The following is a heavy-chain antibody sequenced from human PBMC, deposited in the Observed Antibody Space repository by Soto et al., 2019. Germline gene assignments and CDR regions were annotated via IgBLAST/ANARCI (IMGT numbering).Heavy chain of an antibody. Sequence: ASVNVSCKASGYTFTSYGISWVRQAPGQGLEWMGWISAYNGNTNYAQKLQGRVTMTTDTSTSTAYMELRSLRSDDTAVYYCARDSVAISGDYVWGSYPSDYWGQGTLVTVSS. CDR1: GYTFTSYG. CDR3: ARDSVAISGDYVWGSYPSDY. J-gene: IGHJ4*02. CDR2: ISAYNGNT. D-gene: IGHD3-16*01. V-gene: IGHV1-18*01.